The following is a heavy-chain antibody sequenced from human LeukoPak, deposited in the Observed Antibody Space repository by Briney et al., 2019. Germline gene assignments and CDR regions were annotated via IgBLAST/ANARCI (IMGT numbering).Heavy chain of an antibody. CDR2: IYYSGST. D-gene: IGHD2-21*01. J-gene: IGHJ4*02. CDR3: ARRIPTFFFDY. V-gene: IGHV4-39*01. CDR1: GGSISRSSYY. Sequence: PSETLSLTCTVSGGSISRSSYYWGWVHQPPGKGLNWIGSIYYSGSTYYNPSLKSRVTISVDTSKNHFSLKLTSVTAADTAVYYCARRIPTFFFDYWGQGTLVTVSS.